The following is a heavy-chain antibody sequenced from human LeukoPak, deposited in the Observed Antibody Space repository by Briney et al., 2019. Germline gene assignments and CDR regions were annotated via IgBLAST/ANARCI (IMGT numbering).Heavy chain of an antibody. CDR2: ISSSSSYI. J-gene: IGHJ6*02. CDR3: ARDLGRDYYDSSGYYHTYYYYGMDV. Sequence: GGSLRLSCAASGFTFSDYYMSWIRQAPGKGLEWVSSISSSSSYIYYADSVKGRFTISRDNAKNSLYLQMNSLRAEDTAVYYCARDLGRDYYDSSGYYHTYYYYGMDVWGQGTTVTVSS. CDR1: GFTFSDYY. V-gene: IGHV3-11*06. D-gene: IGHD3-22*01.